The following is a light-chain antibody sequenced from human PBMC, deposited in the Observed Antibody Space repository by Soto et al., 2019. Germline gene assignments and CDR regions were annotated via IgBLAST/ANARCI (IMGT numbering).Light chain of an antibody. Sequence: QSVLTQPPSVSGAPGQRVTISCTGSSSNIGAGYDVHWYQQLPGTAPKLLIYANNIRPSGVPGRFSGSKSGTSASLAITGLQAEDEADYYCQSYDSSLSGYVFGTGTKVNVL. CDR1: SSNIGAGYD. CDR2: ANN. J-gene: IGLJ1*01. CDR3: QSYDSSLSGYV. V-gene: IGLV1-40*01.